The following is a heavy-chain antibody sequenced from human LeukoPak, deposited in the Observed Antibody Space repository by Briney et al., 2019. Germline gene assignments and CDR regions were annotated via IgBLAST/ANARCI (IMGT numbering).Heavy chain of an antibody. CDR3: ARTVDTAVVPFFDY. Sequence: SETLSLTCTVSGNSFGDYYWSWIRQPPGKGLEWIGSLYHNGSTYYNPSLKSRVTISVDTSKNQFSLKLSSVTAADTAVYYCARTVDTAVVPFFDYWGQGTLVTVSS. CDR2: LYHNGST. V-gene: IGHV4-38-2*02. CDR1: GNSFGDYY. D-gene: IGHD5-18*01. J-gene: IGHJ4*02.